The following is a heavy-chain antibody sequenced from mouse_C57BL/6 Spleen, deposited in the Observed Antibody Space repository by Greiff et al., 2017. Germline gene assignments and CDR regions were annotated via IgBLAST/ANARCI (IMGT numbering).Heavy chain of an antibody. Sequence: EVMLVESGGDLVKPGGSLKLSCAASGFTFSSYGMSWVRQTPDKRLEWVATISSGGSYTYYPDSVKGRFTISRDNAKNTLYLQMSSLKSEDTAMYYCARHSSGYDAMDYWGQGTSVTVSS. J-gene: IGHJ4*01. V-gene: IGHV5-6*01. CDR3: ARHSSGYDAMDY. CDR1: GFTFSSYG. D-gene: IGHD3-2*02. CDR2: ISSGGSYT.